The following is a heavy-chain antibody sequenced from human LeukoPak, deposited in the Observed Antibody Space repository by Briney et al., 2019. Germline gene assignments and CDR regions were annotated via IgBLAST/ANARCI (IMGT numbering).Heavy chain of an antibody. V-gene: IGHV3-64*01. J-gene: IGHJ6*02. CDR1: GFTFSSYA. CDR2: ISSNGGST. Sequence: PGGSLRLSCAASGFTFSSYAMHWVRQAPGKGLEYVSAISSNGGSTYYANSVKGRFTISRDNSKNTLYLQMGSLRAEDMAVYYCARFRDTAPLYYYYYGMDVWGQGTTVTVSS. CDR3: ARFRDTAPLYYYYYGMDV. D-gene: IGHD5-18*01.